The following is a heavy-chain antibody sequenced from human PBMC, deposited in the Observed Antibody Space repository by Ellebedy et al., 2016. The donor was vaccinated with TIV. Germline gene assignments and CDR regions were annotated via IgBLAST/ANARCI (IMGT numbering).Heavy chain of an antibody. Sequence: GESPKISCAAPGFTFSSYAMSWVRQAPGKGLEWVSAISGSGGSTYYADSVKGRFTISRDNSKNTLYLQMNSLRAEDTAVYYCAKRGWLRGTFDYWGQGTLVTVSS. CDR1: GFTFSSYA. CDR3: AKRGWLRGTFDY. D-gene: IGHD3-22*01. V-gene: IGHV3-23*01. J-gene: IGHJ4*02. CDR2: ISGSGGST.